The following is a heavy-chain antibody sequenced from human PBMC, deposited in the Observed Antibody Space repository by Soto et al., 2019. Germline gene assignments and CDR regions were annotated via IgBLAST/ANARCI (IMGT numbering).Heavy chain of an antibody. CDR3: AHNPGIAAAGSGARFFDY. D-gene: IGHD6-13*01. CDR2: INPNSGGT. CDR1: GYTFTGYY. Sequence: ASVKVSCKASGYTFTGYYMHWVRQAPGQGLEWMGWINPNSGGTNYAQKFQGWVTITKDTSKNQVVLTMTSMDPGDTATYYCAHNPGIAAAGSGARFFDYGGQGTLVTVSS. V-gene: IGHV1-2*04. J-gene: IGHJ4*02.